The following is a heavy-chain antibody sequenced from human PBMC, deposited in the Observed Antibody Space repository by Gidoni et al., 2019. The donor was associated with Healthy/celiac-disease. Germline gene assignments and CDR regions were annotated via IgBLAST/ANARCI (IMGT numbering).Heavy chain of an antibody. CDR3: ASPGIAVAGTSDFQH. J-gene: IGHJ1*01. V-gene: IGHV3-48*03. CDR2: SSSSGSTI. D-gene: IGHD6-19*01. Sequence: EVQRVESGGGLVQPGGSLRLACAASGFTFSSYEMNWVRQGPGKGLEWVSYSSSSGSTIYYADSVKGRFTISRDNAKNSLYLQMNSLRAEDTAVYYCASPGIAVAGTSDFQHWGQGTLVTVSS. CDR1: GFTFSSYE.